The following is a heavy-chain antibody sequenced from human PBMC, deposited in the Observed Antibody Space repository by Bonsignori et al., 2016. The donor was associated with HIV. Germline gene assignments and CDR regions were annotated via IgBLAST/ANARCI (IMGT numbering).Heavy chain of an antibody. D-gene: IGHD2-15*01. Sequence: GKGLEWIGRVYTNGSTNYNPSLKSRVNISVDTSKNQFSLKLSSVTAADTAVYYCAGGGSGGRCYRGQTQKCRHFYYYMDVWGTGTTVTVSS. V-gene: IGHV4-61*02. J-gene: IGHJ6*03. CDR2: VYTNGST. CDR3: AGGGSGGRCYRGQTQKCRHFYYYMDV.